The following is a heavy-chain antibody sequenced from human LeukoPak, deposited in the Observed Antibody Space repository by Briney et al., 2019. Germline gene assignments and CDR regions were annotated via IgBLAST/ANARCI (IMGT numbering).Heavy chain of an antibody. J-gene: IGHJ4*02. CDR2: IYYSGST. CDR1: GGSISSGDYY. V-gene: IGHV4-61*08. D-gene: IGHD5-18*01. CDR3: AREAMYSYGNNFDY. Sequence: SETLSLTCTVSGGSISSGDYYWSWIRQPPGKGLEWIGYIYYSGSTNYNPSLKSRVTISVDTSKNQFSLKLSSVTAADTAVYHCAREAMYSYGNNFDYWGQGTLVTVSS.